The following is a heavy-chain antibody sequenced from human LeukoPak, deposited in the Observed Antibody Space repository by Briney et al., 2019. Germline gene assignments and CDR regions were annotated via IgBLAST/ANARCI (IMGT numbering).Heavy chain of an antibody. D-gene: IGHD3-22*01. V-gene: IGHV1-18*01. CDR1: GYTFTSYG. CDR2: ISAYNGNT. Sequence: GASVKVSCKASGYTFTSYGISWVRQAPGQGLEWMGWISAYNGNTNYAQKLQGRVTTTTDTSTSTAYMELRSLRSDDTAVYYCARVIYNSSGYLWKIDYWGQGTLVTVSS. J-gene: IGHJ4*02. CDR3: ARVIYNSSGYLWKIDY.